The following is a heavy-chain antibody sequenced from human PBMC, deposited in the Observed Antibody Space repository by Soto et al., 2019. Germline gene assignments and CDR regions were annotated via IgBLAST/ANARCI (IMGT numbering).Heavy chain of an antibody. J-gene: IGHJ4*02. Sequence: QVQLIQSGAEVKKPGASVKVSCKASGYTFTSYGIAWVRQAPGQGLEWMGWISPYNGFTDSAQKFQGRVTMTTETSTRPAYMELSGLSSDDTAVYYCAKLKSSGTGPYYDILSGYRDWGQGTLVTVSS. CDR1: GYTFTSYG. CDR3: AKLKSSGTGPYYDILSGYRD. V-gene: IGHV1-18*01. CDR2: ISPYNGFT. D-gene: IGHD3-9*01.